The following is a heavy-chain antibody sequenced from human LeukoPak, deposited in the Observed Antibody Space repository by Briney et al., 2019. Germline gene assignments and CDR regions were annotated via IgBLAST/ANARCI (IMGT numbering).Heavy chain of an antibody. CDR2: ISYDGSNK. CDR3: AKDQLNRFCSGGSCSITHDY. CDR1: GFTFSSYA. V-gene: IGHV3-30*04. D-gene: IGHD2-15*01. J-gene: IGHJ4*02. Sequence: GGSLRLSCAASGFTFSSYAMHWVRQAPGKGLEWVAVISYDGSNKYYADSVKGRFTISRDNSKNTLYLQMNSLRVDDTALYYCAKDQLNRFCSGGSCSITHDYWGQGTLVTVSS.